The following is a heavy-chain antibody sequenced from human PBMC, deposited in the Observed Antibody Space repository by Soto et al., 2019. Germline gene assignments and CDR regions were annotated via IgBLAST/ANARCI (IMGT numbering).Heavy chain of an antibody. D-gene: IGHD3-10*01. J-gene: IGHJ4*02. CDR1: GGSISSGGYY. V-gene: IGHV4-31*03. Sequence: SETLSLTCTVSGGSISSGGYYWSWIRQHPGKGLEWIGYIYYSGSTYYNPSLKSRVTISVDTSKNQFSLKLSSVTAAATAVSSCARVGGGMVRGVITYYFDYWGQGTLVTVSS. CDR3: ARVGGGMVRGVITYYFDY. CDR2: IYYSGST.